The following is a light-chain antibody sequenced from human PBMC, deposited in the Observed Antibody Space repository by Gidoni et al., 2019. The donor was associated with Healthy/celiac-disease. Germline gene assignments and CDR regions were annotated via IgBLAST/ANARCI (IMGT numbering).Light chain of an antibody. CDR3: QQSYSTLIT. CDR1: QSISSY. Sequence: DIQMTQSPSSLSASVGDRVTIPCRASQSISSYLNWYQQKPGKAPKLLIYAASSLQRGGPSRFSGSGSGTDVTLTISSLQPEDFATYYCQQSYSTLITFGQGTRLEIK. V-gene: IGKV1-39*01. J-gene: IGKJ5*01. CDR2: AAS.